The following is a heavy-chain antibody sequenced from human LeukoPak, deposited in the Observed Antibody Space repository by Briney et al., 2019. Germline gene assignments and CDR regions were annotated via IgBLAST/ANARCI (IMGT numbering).Heavy chain of an antibody. CDR3: ARGPLGYCSVTSCQFDY. CDR2: IKQDGSEE. V-gene: IGHV3-7*01. D-gene: IGHD2-2*01. CDR1: GFTFSNGW. Sequence: GGSLRLSCAASGFTFSNGWMSWVRQAPGKGLEWVANIKQDGSEEYYVDSVKGRFTISRVNAENSLFLQMNSLRVEDTAVYYCARGPLGYCSVTSCQFDYWGQGTLVTVSS. J-gene: IGHJ4*02.